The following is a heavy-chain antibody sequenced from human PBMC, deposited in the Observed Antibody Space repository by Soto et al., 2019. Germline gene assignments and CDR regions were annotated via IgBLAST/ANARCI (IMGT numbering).Heavy chain of an antibody. CDR2: ISTYNGNT. Sequence: ASVKVSCKASGYTFTSYGISWGRQAPGQGLEWMGWISTYNGNTKYAQKLQGRVTMTTDTSTSTAYMELRSLRPEDTAVYHCARARSGDRRFDSWGQGALVTVSS. CDR3: ARARSGDRRFDS. J-gene: IGHJ4*02. D-gene: IGHD2-21*02. V-gene: IGHV1-18*01. CDR1: GYTFTSYG.